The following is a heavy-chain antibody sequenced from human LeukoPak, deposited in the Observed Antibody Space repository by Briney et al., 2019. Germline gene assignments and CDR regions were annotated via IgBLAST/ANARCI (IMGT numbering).Heavy chain of an antibody. CDR1: GYTFTSYY. CDR2: INPSGGST. D-gene: IGHD6-13*01. J-gene: IGHJ4*02. V-gene: IGHV1-46*01. CDR3: ARGQQLVTWRSCLDY. Sequence: ASVKVSCKASGYTFTSYYMHWARQAPGQGLEWMGIINPSGGSTSYAQKFQGRVTMTRDMSTSTVYMELSSLRSEDTAVYYCARGQQLVTWRSCLDYWGQGTLVTVSS.